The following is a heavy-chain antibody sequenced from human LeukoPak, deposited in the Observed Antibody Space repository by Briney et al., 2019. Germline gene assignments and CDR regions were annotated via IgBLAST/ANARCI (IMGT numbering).Heavy chain of an antibody. CDR3: ARESYYDSSGYYSSLGY. V-gene: IGHV3-21*01. Sequence: GGSLSLSCAASGFTFSSYSMNWVRQAAGKGLEWVSSISSSSSYIYYADSVKGRFTISRDNAKNSLYLQMNSLRAEDTAVYYCARESYYDSSGYYSSLGYWGQGTLVTVSS. D-gene: IGHD3-22*01. J-gene: IGHJ4*02. CDR1: GFTFSSYS. CDR2: ISSSSSYI.